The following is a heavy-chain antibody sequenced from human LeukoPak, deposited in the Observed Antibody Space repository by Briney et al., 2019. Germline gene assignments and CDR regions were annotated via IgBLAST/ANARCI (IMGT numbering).Heavy chain of an antibody. D-gene: IGHD2-2*02. CDR2: IYYSGST. Sequence: SETLSLTCTVSGGSISSSSYYWGWIRQPPGKGLEWIGSIYYSGSTYYNPSLKSRVTISVDTSKNQFSLKLSSVTAANTAVYYCARQYTGIDYWGQGTMVTVSS. V-gene: IGHV4-39*01. CDR3: ARQYTGIDY. CDR1: GGSISSSSYY. J-gene: IGHJ4*02.